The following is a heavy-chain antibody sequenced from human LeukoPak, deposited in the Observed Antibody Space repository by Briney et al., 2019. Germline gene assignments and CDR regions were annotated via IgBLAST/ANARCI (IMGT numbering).Heavy chain of an antibody. CDR2: ISFHGTDS. CDR1: GFTFISYA. J-gene: IGHJ4*02. CDR3: AKGQGYYYDSSGYYPLDY. V-gene: IGHV3-30*04. Sequence: GSLRLSCAASGFTFISYAIHWVRQAPGKGLEWVAVISFHGTDSFYADSVKGRFTISRDNSKNTLYLQMNSLRAEDTAVYYCAKGQGYYYDSSGYYPLDYWGQGTLVTVSS. D-gene: IGHD3-22*01.